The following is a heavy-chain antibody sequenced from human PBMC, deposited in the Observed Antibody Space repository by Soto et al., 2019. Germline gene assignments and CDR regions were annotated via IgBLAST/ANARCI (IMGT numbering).Heavy chain of an antibody. D-gene: IGHD5-18*01. V-gene: IGHV3-30-3*01. Sequence: QVQLVESGGGVVQPGRSLRLSCAASGFTFSSYAMHWVRQAPGKGLEWVAVISYDGSNKYYADSVKGRFTISRDNSKNTLYLQMNSLRAEDTAVYYCARDSTAMVIGHWGQGTLVTVSS. J-gene: IGHJ4*02. CDR1: GFTFSSYA. CDR3: ARDSTAMVIGH. CDR2: ISYDGSNK.